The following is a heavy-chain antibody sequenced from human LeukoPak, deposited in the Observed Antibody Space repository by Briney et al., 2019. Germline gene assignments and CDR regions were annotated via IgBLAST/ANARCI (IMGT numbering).Heavy chain of an antibody. CDR2: IYSGGNT. CDR1: GFTFSSYE. Sequence: GGSLRLSCAASGFTFSSYEMNWVRQAPGEGLEWVSVIYSGGNTYYADSVKGRFTISRDNSKNTLYLQMNSLRAEDTAVYYCAKVGKFSKGGGVVATIRSYGPFDYWGQGPLFTVSS. J-gene: IGHJ4*02. V-gene: IGHV3-66*01. CDR3: AKVGKFSKGGGVVATIRSYGPFDY. D-gene: IGHD5-12*01.